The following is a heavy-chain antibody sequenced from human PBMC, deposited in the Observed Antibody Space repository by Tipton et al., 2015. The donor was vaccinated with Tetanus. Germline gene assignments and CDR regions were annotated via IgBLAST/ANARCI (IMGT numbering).Heavy chain of an antibody. V-gene: IGHV4-39*07. J-gene: IGHJ5*02. CDR3: ARVGLVMAARRRNWFDP. D-gene: IGHD6-6*01. CDR1: GGSISSSSYY. Sequence: PGLVKPSETLSLTCTVSGGSISSSSYYWGWIRQPPGKGLEWIGSIYYSGSTYYNPSLKSRVTISVDTSKNQFSLKLSSVTAADTAVYYCARVGLVMAARRRNWFDPWGQGTLVTVSS. CDR2: IYYSGST.